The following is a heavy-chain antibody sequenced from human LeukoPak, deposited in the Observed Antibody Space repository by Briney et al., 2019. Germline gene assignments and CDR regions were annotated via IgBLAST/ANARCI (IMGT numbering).Heavy chain of an antibody. CDR2: IGEDGSEK. Sequence: GGSLRLSRAASGFTFSSYWMTWVRQAPGKGLEWVANIGEDGSEKYYVDSVKGRFTISRDNAKNSLYLQVNSLRAEDTAVYYCARLNYDFWSGVWEGYYMDVWGKGTTATVSS. J-gene: IGHJ6*03. CDR1: GFTFSSYW. V-gene: IGHV3-7*01. D-gene: IGHD3-3*01. CDR3: ARLNYDFWSGVWEGYYMDV.